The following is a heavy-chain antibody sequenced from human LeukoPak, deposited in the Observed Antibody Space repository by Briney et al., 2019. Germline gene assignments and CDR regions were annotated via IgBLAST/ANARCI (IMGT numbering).Heavy chain of an antibody. CDR1: GGSISSSSYY. D-gene: IGHD2-2*01. V-gene: IGHV4-39*01. CDR2: IYYSGST. Sequence: PSETLSLTCTVSGGSISSSSYYWGWIRQPPGKGLEWIGSIYYSGSTYYNPSLKSRVTISVDTSKNQFSLKVSSVTAADTAVYYCARQSSTSSSPMNVWGQGTTVTVSS. CDR3: ARQSSTSSSPMNV. J-gene: IGHJ6*02.